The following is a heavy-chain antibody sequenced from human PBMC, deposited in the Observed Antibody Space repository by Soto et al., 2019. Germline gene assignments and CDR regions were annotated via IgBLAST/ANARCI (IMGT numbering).Heavy chain of an antibody. Sequence: QVQLVEPGGGLVQPGRSLRLSCAASGFTFKSFGMHWVRQTPDKGLEWVAMISYDESNEQYADSVKGRFTISRDNSKNTVYLQMNSLRPEDTAVYFCAKGLPVWFDPWGQGTLVTVSS. CDR2: ISYDESNE. CDR1: GFTFKSFG. D-gene: IGHD2-2*01. J-gene: IGHJ5*02. CDR3: AKGLPVWFDP. V-gene: IGHV3-30*18.